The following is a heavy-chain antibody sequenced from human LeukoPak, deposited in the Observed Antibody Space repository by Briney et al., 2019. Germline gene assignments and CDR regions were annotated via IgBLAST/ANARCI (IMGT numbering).Heavy chain of an antibody. CDR3: ARGPSGYHNT. Sequence: GSLRLSCTVSGFTVSSNSMNWVRQAPGKGLEWVSSISSSSSYIYYADSVKGRFTISRDNAKNSLYLQMNSLRAEDTAVYYCARGPSGYHNTGGQGTLVTVSS. V-gene: IGHV3-21*01. CDR2: ISSSSSYI. J-gene: IGHJ4*02. CDR1: GFTVSSNS. D-gene: IGHD5-12*01.